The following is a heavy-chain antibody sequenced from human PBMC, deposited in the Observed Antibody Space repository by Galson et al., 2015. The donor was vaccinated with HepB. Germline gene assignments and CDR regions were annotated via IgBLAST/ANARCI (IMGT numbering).Heavy chain of an antibody. CDR1: GFTFSSYG. D-gene: IGHD4-17*01. CDR3: AKDLESMTTGYYFDY. J-gene: IGHJ4*02. CDR2: ISYDGSNK. Sequence: SLRLSCAASGFTFSSYGMHWVRQAPGKGLEWVAVISYDGSNKYYADSVKGRFTISRDNSKNTLYLQMNSLRAEDTAVYYCAKDLESMTTGYYFDYWGQGTLVTVSS. V-gene: IGHV3-30*18.